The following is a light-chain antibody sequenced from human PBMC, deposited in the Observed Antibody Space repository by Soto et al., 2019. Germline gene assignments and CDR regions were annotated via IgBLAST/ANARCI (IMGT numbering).Light chain of an antibody. CDR2: DAS. CDR1: PDNSNY. V-gene: IGKV1-33*01. Sequence: ITCQASPDNSNYLNWYQQKPGKAPKLLIYDASNLETGVPSRFSGSGSWTEFTLTISSLKPEDFATYYCQQANSFPITGGQGTRLEI. J-gene: IGKJ5*01. CDR3: QQANSFPIT.